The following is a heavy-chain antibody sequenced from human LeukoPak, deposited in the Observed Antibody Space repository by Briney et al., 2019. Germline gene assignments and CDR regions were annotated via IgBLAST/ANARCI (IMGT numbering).Heavy chain of an antibody. D-gene: IGHD6-19*01. Sequence: PGRSLRLSCVVSGFSFSSYAMYWVRQAPGKGLEWVAVISHDGINKYYADSVKGRFTISRDISKNTLYVQMNSLRGEDTAVYYCARDRREYSSGWYFDQWGQGILVTVSS. CDR3: ARDRREYSSGWYFDQ. V-gene: IGHV3-30*04. CDR1: GFSFSSYA. J-gene: IGHJ4*02. CDR2: ISHDGINK.